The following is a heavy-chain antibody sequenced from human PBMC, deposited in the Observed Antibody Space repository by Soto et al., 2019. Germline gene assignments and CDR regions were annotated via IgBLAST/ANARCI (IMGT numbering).Heavy chain of an antibody. Sequence: SETLSLTCAVSGGSISSGGYSWSWIRQPPGKGLEWIGYMYHSGSTYYNPSLKSRVTISIDRSKNQFSLKLSSVTAADTAVYYSASVPDYWGQGILLTVSS. CDR3: ASVPDY. CDR1: GGSISSGGYS. V-gene: IGHV4-30-2*01. D-gene: IGHD2-2*01. CDR2: MYHSGST. J-gene: IGHJ4*02.